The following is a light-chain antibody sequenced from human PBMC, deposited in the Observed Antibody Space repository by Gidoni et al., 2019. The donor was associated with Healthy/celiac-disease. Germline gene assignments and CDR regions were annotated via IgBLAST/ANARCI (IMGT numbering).Light chain of an antibody. CDR3: HQRSNWPPKLT. J-gene: IGKJ4*01. CDR1: QSVRSY. CDR2: DAS. Sequence: EIVLTQTPATLSLSPGERATLSCRASQSVRSYLAWYQQKPGRPPRLLIYDASTRATGIPARFSGSGSGTYFTLTISSLEPEESAVYYFHQRSNWPPKLTFGGGTKVEIK. V-gene: IGKV3-11*01.